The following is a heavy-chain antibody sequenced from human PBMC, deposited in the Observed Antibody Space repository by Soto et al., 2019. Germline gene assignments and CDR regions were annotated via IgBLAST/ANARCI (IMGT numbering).Heavy chain of an antibody. Sequence: GFLRLSCAASGLTLSTSAMHWVRQAPGKGLEWVAMISHDGIHEYYGDSVKGRFSVSRDNSHNILHLQMNSLRIEDTAVYFCARNTDHRLVRGWLDPWGQGTLVTVSS. V-gene: IGHV3-30-3*01. J-gene: IGHJ5*02. D-gene: IGHD3-10*01. CDR3: ARNTDHRLVRGWLDP. CDR1: GLTLSTSA. CDR2: ISHDGIHE.